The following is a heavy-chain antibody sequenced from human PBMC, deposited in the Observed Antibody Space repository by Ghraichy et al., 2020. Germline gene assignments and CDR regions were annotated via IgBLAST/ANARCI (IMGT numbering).Heavy chain of an antibody. CDR2: ISSSSSYI. D-gene: IGHD4-23*01. CDR1: GFTFSSYS. Sequence: GGSLRLSCAASGFTFSSYSMNWVRQAPGKGLEWVSSISSSSSYIYYADSVKGRFTISRDNAKNSLYLQMNSLRAEDTAVYYCARDGGKTVVTRNWGQGTLVTVSS. J-gene: IGHJ4*02. CDR3: ARDGGKTVVTRN. V-gene: IGHV3-21*01.